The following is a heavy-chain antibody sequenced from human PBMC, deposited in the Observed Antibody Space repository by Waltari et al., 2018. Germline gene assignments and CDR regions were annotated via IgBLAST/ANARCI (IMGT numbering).Heavy chain of an antibody. D-gene: IGHD3-10*01. J-gene: IGHJ5*02. V-gene: IGHV4-39*01. Sequence: QLQLQESGPGLVKPSETLSLTCPASGGSISSISSYWGWVRQPPGKGLEWIGTIHYSGSTYYNPSLKSRVTISGDTSKSQFSLMLSSVTAADTAVYYCARHEWFGELTNNWFDPWGRGTLVTVSS. CDR1: GGSISSISSY. CDR2: IHYSGST. CDR3: ARHEWFGELTNNWFDP.